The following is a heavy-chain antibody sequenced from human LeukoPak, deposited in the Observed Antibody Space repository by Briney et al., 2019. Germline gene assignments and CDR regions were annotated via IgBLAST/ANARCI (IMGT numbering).Heavy chain of an antibody. V-gene: IGHV3-30*02. CDR3: AKELYDFWSGPFDY. Sequence: PGGPLRLPCAASGFTFSSYGMHWVRQAPGKGLEWVAFIRYDGSNKYYADSVKGRFTISRDNSKNTLYLQMNSLRAEDTAVYYCAKELYDFWSGPFDYWGQGTLVTVSS. CDR2: IRYDGSNK. J-gene: IGHJ4*02. D-gene: IGHD3-3*01. CDR1: GFTFSSYG.